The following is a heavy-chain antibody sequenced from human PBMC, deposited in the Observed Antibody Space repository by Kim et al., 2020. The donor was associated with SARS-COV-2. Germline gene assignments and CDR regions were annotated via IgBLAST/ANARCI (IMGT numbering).Heavy chain of an antibody. D-gene: IGHD1-26*01. CDR3: ASFQYSGSYYGWFDP. Sequence: PSRKSRVTISVDTSKNQFSLKLSSVTAADTAVYYCASFQYSGSYYGWFDPWGQGTLVTVSS. J-gene: IGHJ5*02. V-gene: IGHV4-31*02.